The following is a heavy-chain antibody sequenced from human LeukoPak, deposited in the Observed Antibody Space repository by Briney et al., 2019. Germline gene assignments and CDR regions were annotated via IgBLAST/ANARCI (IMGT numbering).Heavy chain of an antibody. CDR3: ARESGGSRPLDH. CDR2: IDLGGRA. CDR1: GGSLSGYY. V-gene: IGHV4-34*10. J-gene: IGHJ4*02. D-gene: IGHD3-16*01. Sequence: PSETLSLTCAVYGGSLSGYYWTWIRQPPGKGLEWIGEIDLGGRANYNPSLKSRITMSEDTSKNQLSLKLTSVTAADTAVYYCARESGGSRPLDHWGQGTPVTVSS.